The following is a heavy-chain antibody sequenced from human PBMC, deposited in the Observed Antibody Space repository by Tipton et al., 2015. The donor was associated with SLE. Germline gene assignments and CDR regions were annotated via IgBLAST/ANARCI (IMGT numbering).Heavy chain of an antibody. Sequence: RSLRLSCAASGFTFSSYAMHWVRQAPGKGLEWVAVISYDGSNKYYADSVKGRFTISRDNSKNTLYLQMNSLRAEDTAVYYCARGHSSSPCFDYWGQGTLVTVSS. CDR2: ISYDGSNK. D-gene: IGHD6-6*01. J-gene: IGHJ4*02. V-gene: IGHV3-30-3*01. CDR3: ARGHSSSPCFDY. CDR1: GFTFSSYA.